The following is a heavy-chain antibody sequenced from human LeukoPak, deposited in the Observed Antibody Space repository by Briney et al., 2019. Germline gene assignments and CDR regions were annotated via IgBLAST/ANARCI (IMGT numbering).Heavy chain of an antibody. CDR3: ARATGPGWYYYDSSGYTYNWFDP. Sequence: SETLSLTCTVSGGSISSYYWSWIRQPPGKGLEWIGYIYYSGSTNYNPSLKSRVTISVDTSKNQFSLKQSSVTAADTAVYYCARATGPGWYYYDSSGYTYNWFDPWGQGTLVTVSS. CDR2: IYYSGST. CDR1: GGSISSYY. J-gene: IGHJ5*02. D-gene: IGHD3-22*01. V-gene: IGHV4-59*01.